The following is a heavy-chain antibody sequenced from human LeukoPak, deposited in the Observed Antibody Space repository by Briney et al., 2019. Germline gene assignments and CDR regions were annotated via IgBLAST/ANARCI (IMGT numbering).Heavy chain of an antibody. CDR1: VGTCSSYT. J-gene: IGHJ6*02. Sequence: SVKVSCKASVGTCSSYTISWVRQAPGQGLEWMGRIIPILGIANYAQKFQGRVTITADKSTSTAYMELSSLRSEDTAVYYCARDLEVSNWDIVVVPAAINYYYYGMDVWGQGTTVTVSS. D-gene: IGHD2-2*01. V-gene: IGHV1-69*04. CDR3: ARDLEVSNWDIVVVPAAINYYYYGMDV. CDR2: IIPILGIA.